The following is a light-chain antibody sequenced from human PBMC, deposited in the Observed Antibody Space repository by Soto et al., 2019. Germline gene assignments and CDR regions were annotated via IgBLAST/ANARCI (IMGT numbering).Light chain of an antibody. V-gene: IGKV1-5*01. CDR3: QQYNAN. J-gene: IGKJ4*01. CDR2: DIS. Sequence: DIQMPQAPSTLSASVGDRVTITCRASHNTNNWLVWYQQKPGKAPKVLIYDISTLGRGVPSRFSGSGSGTEFTLPSSGLQPDDFATCCCQQYNANFGGGEKVEI. CDR1: HNTNNW.